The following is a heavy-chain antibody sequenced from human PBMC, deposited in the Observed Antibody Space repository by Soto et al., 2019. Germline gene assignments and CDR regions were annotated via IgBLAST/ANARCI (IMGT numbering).Heavy chain of an antibody. J-gene: IGHJ4*02. V-gene: IGHV1-69*08. CDR1: GGTFSSYT. Sequence: QVQLVQSGAEVKKPGSSVKVSCKASGGTFSSYTISWVRQAPGQGLEWMGRIIPILGIANYAQKFQGRVTIXXDXSMXTAYMELSSLRSEDTAVYYCAREKSIAVAGTRPDYWGQGTLVTVSS. CDR2: IIPILGIA. D-gene: IGHD6-19*01. CDR3: AREKSIAVAGTRPDY.